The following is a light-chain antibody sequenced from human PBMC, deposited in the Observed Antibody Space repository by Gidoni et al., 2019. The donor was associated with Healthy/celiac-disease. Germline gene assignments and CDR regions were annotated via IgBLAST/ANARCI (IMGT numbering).Light chain of an antibody. CDR2: QDS. V-gene: IGLV3-1*01. Sequence: SYELTQPPSVSVSPGQTASITCSGDKLGDKFACWSQQKPGQSPVLVIYQDSRRPSGIPERFSGSNSGNTATLTISGTQAMDEADYYCQAWDSGTLEVFGGGTKLTVL. CDR3: QAWDSGTLEV. CDR1: KLGDKF. J-gene: IGLJ2*01.